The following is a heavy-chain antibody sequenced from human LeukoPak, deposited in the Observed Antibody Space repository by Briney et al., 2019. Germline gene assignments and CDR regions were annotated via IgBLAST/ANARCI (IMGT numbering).Heavy chain of an antibody. J-gene: IGHJ4*02. CDR2: INHSGST. V-gene: IGHV4-38-2*02. D-gene: IGHD6-19*01. CDR3: ARCKESSGWLDPIDY. CDR1: GYSISSGYY. Sequence: SETLSLTCTVSGYSISSGYYWSWIRQPPGKGLEWIGEINHSGSTNYNPSLKSRVTISVDTSKNQFSLKLSSVTAADTAVYYCARCKESSGWLDPIDYWGQGTLVTVSS.